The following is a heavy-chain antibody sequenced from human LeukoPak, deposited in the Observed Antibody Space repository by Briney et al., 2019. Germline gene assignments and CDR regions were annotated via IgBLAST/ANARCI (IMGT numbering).Heavy chain of an antibody. Sequence: SETLSLTCTVSGGSISSDYWSWIRQPPGKGLEWIGYISYSGSTNYNPSLKSRVTISVDTSKNQFSLKLSSVTAADTAVYSCARAVGVGRGTYFDLWGRGTLVTVAS. D-gene: IGHD1-1*01. J-gene: IGHJ2*01. CDR3: ARAVGVGRGTYFDL. CDR2: ISYSGST. CDR1: GGSISSDY. V-gene: IGHV4-59*08.